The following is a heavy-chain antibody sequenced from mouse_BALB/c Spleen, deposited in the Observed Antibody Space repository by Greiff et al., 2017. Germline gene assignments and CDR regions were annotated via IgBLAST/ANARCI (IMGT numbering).Heavy chain of an antibody. V-gene: IGHV5-6-5*01. CDR1: GFTFSSYA. CDR2: ISSGGST. D-gene: IGHD1-2*01. J-gene: IGHJ2*01. CDR3: ARELYYGYPSFDY. Sequence: EVKVEESGGGLVKPGGSLKLSCAASGFTFSSYAMSWVRQTPEKRLEWVASISSGGSTYYPDSVKGRFTISRDNARNILYLQMSSLRSEDTAMYYCARELYYGYPSFDYWGQGTTLTVSS.